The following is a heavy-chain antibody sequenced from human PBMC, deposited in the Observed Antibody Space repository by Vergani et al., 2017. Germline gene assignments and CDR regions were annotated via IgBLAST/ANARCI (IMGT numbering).Heavy chain of an antibody. J-gene: IGHJ4*02. CDR2: IYYSGST. D-gene: IGHD6-13*01. Sequence: QVQLQESGPGLVKPSQTLSLTCTVSGGSISSGGYYWSWIRQHPGKGLEWIGYIYYSGSTYYNPSLKSRVTISVDTSKNQFYLKLSSVTAADTAVYYCAREGMSTPGIAAAGTYFDYWGQGTLVTVSS. CDR1: GGSISSGGYY. V-gene: IGHV4-31*03. CDR3: AREGMSTPGIAAAGTYFDY.